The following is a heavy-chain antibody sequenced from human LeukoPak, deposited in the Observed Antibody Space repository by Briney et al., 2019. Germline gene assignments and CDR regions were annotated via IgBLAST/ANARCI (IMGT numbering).Heavy chain of an antibody. J-gene: IGHJ5*02. D-gene: IGHD1-26*01. V-gene: IGHV1-46*01. CDR3: AREGPRSGSYSKFDP. Sequence: GASVKVSCKASGYTFTSYYIHWARQAPGQGLEWMGIINPSGGSTSYAQKFQGRVTMTRDMSTSTVYMELSSLRSEDTAVYYCAREGPRSGSYSKFDPWGQGTLVTVSS. CDR1: GYTFTSYY. CDR2: INPSGGST.